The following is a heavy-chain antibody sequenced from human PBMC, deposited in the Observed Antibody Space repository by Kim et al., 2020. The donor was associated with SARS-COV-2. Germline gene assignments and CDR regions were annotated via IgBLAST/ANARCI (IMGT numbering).Heavy chain of an antibody. J-gene: IGHJ4*02. CDR1: GYSFTSYW. CDR3: ARIKGASWYLSTFDY. CDR2: IYPGDSDT. Sequence: GESLKISCKGSGYSFTSYWIGWVRQMPGKGLEWMGIIYPGDSDTRDSPSFQGQVTISADKSISTAYLQWSSLKASATAKYYCARIKGASWYLSTFDYWGQGTLVTVSS. V-gene: IGHV5-51*01. D-gene: IGHD6-13*01.